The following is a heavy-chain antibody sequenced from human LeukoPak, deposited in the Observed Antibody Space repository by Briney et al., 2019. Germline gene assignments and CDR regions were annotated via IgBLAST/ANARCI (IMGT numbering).Heavy chain of an antibody. CDR1: GGSISSYH. J-gene: IGHJ4*02. CDR2: IYYSGST. Sequence: SETLSLTCTVSGGSISSYHWSWIRQPPGKGLEWIGYIYYSGSTNYNPSLKSRVTISVDTSKNQFSLKLSSVTAADTAVYYCARDAGEYSSGWFDYWGQGTLVTVSS. CDR3: ARDAGEYSSGWFDY. V-gene: IGHV4-59*01. D-gene: IGHD6-19*01.